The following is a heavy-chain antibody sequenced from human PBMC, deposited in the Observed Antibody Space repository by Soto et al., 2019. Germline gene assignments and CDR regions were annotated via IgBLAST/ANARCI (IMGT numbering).Heavy chain of an antibody. J-gene: IGHJ4*02. D-gene: IGHD2-15*01. Sequence: QITLRESGPTLVKPTQTLTLTCTFSGFSLSTSGVGVGWIRQPPGKALEWLALIYWDGDKRYSPSLKSRLAIPKDPSKNQVVLTLTNMSPVDTATYYCAHRRVVVTTSGGFDFWGQGTLVTVSS. CDR1: GFSLSTSGVG. CDR3: AHRRVVVTTSGGFDF. V-gene: IGHV2-5*02. CDR2: IYWDGDK.